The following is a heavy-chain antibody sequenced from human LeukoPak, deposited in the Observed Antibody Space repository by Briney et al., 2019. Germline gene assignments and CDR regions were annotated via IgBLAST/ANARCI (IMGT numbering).Heavy chain of an antibody. CDR1: GGSIGNCTYY. D-gene: IGHD4-23*01. J-gene: IGHJ4*02. CDR2: ISDSGNT. Sequence: SETLSLTCTVSGGSIGNCTYYWAWIRQPPGKGLEWIGTISDSGNTYSNPSLRRRFTISVDTSKNQFSLQLTSVTAADSAIYYCARQGDGGRAYDHWDQGTLVTVSS. CDR3: ARQGDGGRAYDH. V-gene: IGHV4-39*01.